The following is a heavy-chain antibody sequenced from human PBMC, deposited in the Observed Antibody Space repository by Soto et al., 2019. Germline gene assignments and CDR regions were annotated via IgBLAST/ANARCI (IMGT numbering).Heavy chain of an antibody. Sequence: SETLSLTCTVSGGSISSSSYYWGWIRQPPGKGLEWIGSIYYSGSTYYNPSLKSRVTISVDTSKNQFSLKLSSVTAADTAVYYCARGRRGYSGYDAWYYFDYWGQGTLVTVSS. CDR3: ARGRRGYSGYDAWYYFDY. D-gene: IGHD5-12*01. CDR2: IYYSGST. J-gene: IGHJ4*02. CDR1: GGSISSSSYY. V-gene: IGHV4-39*01.